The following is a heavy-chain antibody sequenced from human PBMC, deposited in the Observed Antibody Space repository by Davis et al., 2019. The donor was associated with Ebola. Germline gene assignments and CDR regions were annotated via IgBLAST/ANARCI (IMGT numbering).Heavy chain of an antibody. V-gene: IGHV1-18*01. CDR1: GYTFTRYG. Sequence: ASVKVSCKASGYTFTRYGISWVRQAPGQGLEWMGWISAYNGNTNYAQKLQGRVTMTTDTSTSTAYMELRSLRSDDTAVYYCARHTYYYGSGSYYSPEADYYYGMDVWGQGTTVTVSS. CDR2: ISAYNGNT. J-gene: IGHJ6*02. D-gene: IGHD3-10*01. CDR3: ARHTYYYGSGSYYSPEADYYYGMDV.